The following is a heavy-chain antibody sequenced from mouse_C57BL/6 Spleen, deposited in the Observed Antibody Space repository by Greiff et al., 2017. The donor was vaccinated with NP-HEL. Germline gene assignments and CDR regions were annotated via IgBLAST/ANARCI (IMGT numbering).Heavy chain of an antibody. V-gene: IGHV1-53*01. J-gene: IGHJ1*03. D-gene: IGHD4-1*01. CDR2: INPSNGGT. Sequence: QVQLQQPGTELVKPGASVKLSCKASGYTFTSYWMHWVKQRPGQGLEWIGNINPSNGGTNYNEKFKSKAKLTVDKSSSTAYMQLSSLTSGDSAVYYCARGVWGGYFDVWGTGTTVTVSS. CDR1: GYTFTSYW. CDR3: ARGVWGGYFDV.